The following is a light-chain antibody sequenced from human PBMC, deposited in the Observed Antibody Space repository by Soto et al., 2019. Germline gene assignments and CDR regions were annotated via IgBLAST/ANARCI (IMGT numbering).Light chain of an antibody. Sequence: QSALTQPASVSGSPGQSITISCTGTSSDVGGYNYVSWYQQHPGKAPKLMIYDVSNRPSGVANRFSGSKSGNTASLTISGCRAGDEADYYCSSYTCSSTHVVFGGGTKLTVL. CDR3: SSYTCSSTHVV. CDR2: DVS. J-gene: IGLJ2*01. V-gene: IGLV2-14*01. CDR1: SSDVGGYNY.